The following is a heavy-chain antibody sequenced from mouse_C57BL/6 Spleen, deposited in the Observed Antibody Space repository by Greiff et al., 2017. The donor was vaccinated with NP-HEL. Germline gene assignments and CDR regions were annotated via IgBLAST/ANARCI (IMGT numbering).Heavy chain of an antibody. CDR3: ARTLTGTWFAY. V-gene: IGHV5-17*01. CDR1: GFTFSDYG. Sequence: EVKLVESGGGLVKPGGSLKLSCAASGFTFSDYGMHWVRQAPEKGLEWVAYISSGSSTIYYADTVKGRFTISRDNAKNTLFLQMTSLRSEDTAMYYCARTLTGTWFAYLGQRTLVTVSA. D-gene: IGHD4-1*01. J-gene: IGHJ3*01. CDR2: ISSGSSTI.